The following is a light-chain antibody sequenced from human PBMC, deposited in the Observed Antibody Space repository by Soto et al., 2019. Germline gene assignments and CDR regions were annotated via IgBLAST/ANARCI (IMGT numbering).Light chain of an antibody. Sequence: TVLTQSPGTLSLSPWERATLSCRASQSVSSSYLAWYQQKPGQAPRLLIYGASSRATGIPDRFSGSGSGTDFTLTISRLEPEDFAVYYCQQYGSSLPITFGQGTRLEIK. CDR1: QSVSSSY. V-gene: IGKV3-20*01. J-gene: IGKJ5*01. CDR3: QQYGSSLPIT. CDR2: GAS.